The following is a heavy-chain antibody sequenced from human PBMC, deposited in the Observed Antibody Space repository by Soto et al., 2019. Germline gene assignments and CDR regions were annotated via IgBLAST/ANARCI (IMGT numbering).Heavy chain of an antibody. Sequence: EVQLVESGGGLVKPGGSPRLSCAASGFTFSSSSMNWVRQAPGKGLEWLSSITRSSTYIYYADSVKGRFTISRDNAKNSLYLQMNSLRAEDTAVYYCGYCSSASCYEGAYWGQGTLVTVSS. CDR2: ITRSSTYI. CDR1: GFTFSSSS. CDR3: GYCSSASCYEGAY. J-gene: IGHJ4*02. D-gene: IGHD2-2*01. V-gene: IGHV3-21*01.